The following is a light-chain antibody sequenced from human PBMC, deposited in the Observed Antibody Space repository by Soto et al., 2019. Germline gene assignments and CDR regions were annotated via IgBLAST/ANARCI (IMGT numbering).Light chain of an antibody. V-gene: IGKV1-9*01. CDR2: AAS. Sequence: DIQLTQSPSFLSASVGDRVTITCRASQGISSYLAWYQQKPGKAPKLLIYAASTLQSGVPSKFSGSGSGTEFTLTIRSLQPEYFSTYYCQQLNSYPRTFGQGTKLEIK. CDR3: QQLNSYPRT. J-gene: IGKJ2*02. CDR1: QGISSY.